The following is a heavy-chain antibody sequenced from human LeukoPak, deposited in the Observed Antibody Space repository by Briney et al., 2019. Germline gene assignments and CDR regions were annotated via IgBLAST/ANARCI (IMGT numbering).Heavy chain of an antibody. J-gene: IGHJ4*02. CDR1: GFTFSSYA. D-gene: IGHD3-10*01. CDR3: AKRVNSGGARGEYYFDY. Sequence: GGSLRLSCAASGFTFSSYAMSWVRQAPGKGLEWVSAISGSGGSTYYADSVKGRFTISRDNSKNTLYLQMNNLRAEDTAVYYCAKRVNSGGARGEYYFDYWGQGTLVTVSS. V-gene: IGHV3-23*01. CDR2: ISGSGGST.